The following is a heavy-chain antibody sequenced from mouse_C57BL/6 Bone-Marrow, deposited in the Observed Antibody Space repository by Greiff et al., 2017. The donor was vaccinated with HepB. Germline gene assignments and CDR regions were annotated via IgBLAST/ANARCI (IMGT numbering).Heavy chain of an antibody. CDR3: ARHGYYYGSSYVDYFDY. CDR2: ISGGGGNT. CDR1: GFTFSSYT. V-gene: IGHV5-9*01. Sequence: VMLVESGGGLVKPGGSLKLSCAASGFTFSSYTMSWVRQTPEKRLEWVATISGGGGNTYYPDSVKGRFTISRDNAKNTLYLQMSSLRSEDTALYYCARHGYYYGSSYVDYFDYWGQGTTLTVSS. D-gene: IGHD1-1*01. J-gene: IGHJ2*01.